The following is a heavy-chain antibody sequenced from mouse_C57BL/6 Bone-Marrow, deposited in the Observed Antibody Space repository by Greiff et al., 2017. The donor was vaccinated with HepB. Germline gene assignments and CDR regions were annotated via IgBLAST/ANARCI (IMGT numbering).Heavy chain of an antibody. Sequence: LLESGAELASPGASVTLSCKASGYTFTDHIMNWVKKRPGQGLEWIGRIYPVSGETNYNQKFMGKATFSVDRSSSTVYMVLNSLTSEDPAVYYCGRSVYDSSYAMDYWGQGTSVTVSS. CDR2: IYPVSGET. D-gene: IGHD2-3*01. CDR1: GYTFTDHI. J-gene: IGHJ4*01. V-gene: IGHV1-11*01. CDR3: GRSVYDSSYAMDY.